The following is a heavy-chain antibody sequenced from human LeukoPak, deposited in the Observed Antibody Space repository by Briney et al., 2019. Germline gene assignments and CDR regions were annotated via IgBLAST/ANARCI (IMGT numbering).Heavy chain of an antibody. V-gene: IGHV4-39*01. CDR3: ARQMKGYCSSTSCYGYAFDI. D-gene: IGHD2-2*01. Sequence: SETLSLTCTVSGSSISSSSYYWGWIRQPPGKGLEWIGSIYYSGSTYYNPSLKSRVTISVDTSKNQFSLKLSSVTAADTAVYYCARQMKGYCSSTSCYGYAFDIWGQGAMVTVSS. CDR1: GSSISSSSYY. CDR2: IYYSGST. J-gene: IGHJ3*02.